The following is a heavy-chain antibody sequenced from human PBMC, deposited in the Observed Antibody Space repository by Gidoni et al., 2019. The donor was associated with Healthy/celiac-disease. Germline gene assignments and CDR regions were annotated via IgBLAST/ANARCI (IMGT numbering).Heavy chain of an antibody. Sequence: QVQLQQWGAGLLKPSETLSLTCAVYGGSFSGYYWSWSRQPPGKGLEWIGEINHSGSTNYNPSLKSRVTISVDTSKNQFSLKLSSVTAADTAVYYCARARYSSSWSNWFDPWGQGTLVTVSS. CDR1: GGSFSGYY. CDR3: ARARYSSSWSNWFDP. D-gene: IGHD6-13*01. V-gene: IGHV4-34*01. J-gene: IGHJ5*02. CDR2: INHSGST.